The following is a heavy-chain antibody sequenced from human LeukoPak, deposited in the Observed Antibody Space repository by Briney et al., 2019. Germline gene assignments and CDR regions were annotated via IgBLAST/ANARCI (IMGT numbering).Heavy chain of an antibody. V-gene: IGHV4-34*01. CDR1: GGSFSGYY. CDR2: INHSGST. J-gene: IGHJ4*02. D-gene: IGHD3-22*01. Sequence: SETLSLTCAVYGGSFSGYYWSWIRQPPGKGLEWIGEINHSGSTNYNPSLKSRVTISVDTSKNRFSLKLSSVTAADTAVYYCASVYDSSGYYPFWGQGTLVTVSS. CDR3: ASVYDSSGYYPF.